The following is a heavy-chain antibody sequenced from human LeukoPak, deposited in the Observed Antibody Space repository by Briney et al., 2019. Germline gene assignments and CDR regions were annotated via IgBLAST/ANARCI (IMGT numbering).Heavy chain of an antibody. CDR1: GGSFSGYY. CDR2: IYTSGST. V-gene: IGHV4-59*10. Sequence: PSETLSLTCAVYGGSFSGYYWSWIRQPPGKGLEWIGRIYTSGSTNYNPSLKSRVTMSVDTSKNQFSLKLSSVTAADTAVYYCARDLDYGDEHYAFDIWGQGTMVTVSS. D-gene: IGHD4-17*01. J-gene: IGHJ3*02. CDR3: ARDLDYGDEHYAFDI.